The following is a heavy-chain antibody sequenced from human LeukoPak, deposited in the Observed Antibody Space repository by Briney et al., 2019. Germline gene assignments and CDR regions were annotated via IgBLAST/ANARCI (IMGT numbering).Heavy chain of an antibody. Sequence: GGSLRLXCAASGFTCSSYAMSWVRQAPGKGLEWVSAISGSGGSTYYADSVKGRFTISRDNSKNTLYLQMNSLRAEDTAVYYCAMLPEYYFDYWGQGTLVTVSS. J-gene: IGHJ4*02. CDR3: AMLPEYYFDY. V-gene: IGHV3-23*01. CDR1: GFTCSSYA. CDR2: ISGSGGST.